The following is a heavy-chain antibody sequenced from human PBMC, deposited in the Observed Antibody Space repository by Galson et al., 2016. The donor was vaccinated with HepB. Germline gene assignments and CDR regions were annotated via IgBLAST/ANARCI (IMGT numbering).Heavy chain of an antibody. V-gene: IGHV1-69*06. CDR1: GGTFSSYA. Sequence: SVKVSCKASGGTFSSYAISWVRQAPGQGLERMGGIIPIYDTANYAQKFQGRVTITADKSTNTAYMELSSLRSEDTALYYCARHVTMVRGNPYYFDFWGQGTLVTVSA. CDR3: ARHVTMVRGNPYYFDF. D-gene: IGHD3-10*01. CDR2: IIPIYDTA. J-gene: IGHJ4*02.